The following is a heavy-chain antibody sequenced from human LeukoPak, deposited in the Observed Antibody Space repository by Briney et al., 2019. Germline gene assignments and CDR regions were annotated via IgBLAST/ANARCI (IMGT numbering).Heavy chain of an antibody. CDR2: INHSGST. D-gene: IGHD6-13*01. CDR1: GGSFSGYY. J-gene: IGHJ4*02. V-gene: IGHV4-34*01. Sequence: SETLSLTCAVYGGSFSGYYWSWIRQPPGKGLEWIGEINHSGSTNYNPSPKSRVTISVDTSKNQFSLKLSSVTAADTAVYYCARGLRYSSSWYYFDYWGQGTLVTVSS. CDR3: ARGLRYSSSWYYFDY.